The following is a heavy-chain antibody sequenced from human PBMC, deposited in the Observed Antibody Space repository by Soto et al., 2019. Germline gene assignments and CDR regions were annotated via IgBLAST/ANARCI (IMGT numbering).Heavy chain of an antibody. J-gene: IGHJ6*02. V-gene: IGHV3-23*01. CDR1: GFTFSTSA. D-gene: IGHD3-3*01. CDR3: AKGPTVFGAVISFDYFYGMYV. CDR2: ISGSGAGT. Sequence: GGSLRLSCTASGFTFSTSAMSWVRQAPGRGLEWVSGISGSGAGTYYADSVKGRFTISRDNSKNTLYLQMSGLRAEDAAVCYCAKGPTVFGAVISFDYFYGMYVWGQGTPVTVSS.